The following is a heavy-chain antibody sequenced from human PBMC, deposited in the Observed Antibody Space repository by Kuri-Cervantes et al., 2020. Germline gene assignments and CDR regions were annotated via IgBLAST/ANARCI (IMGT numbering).Heavy chain of an antibody. CDR3: ARGVGTTQGKYFFDC. V-gene: IGHV3-23*01. Sequence: GGSLRLSCAASGFTFSSYWMSWVRQAPGRGLEWVSAISGSGTTTSYADSVKGRFTISRDNSQNTLYLQMTSLRAEDTAVYYCARGVGTTQGKYFFDCWGQGTLVTVSS. CDR2: ISGSGTTT. CDR1: GFTFSSYW. D-gene: IGHD1-1*01. J-gene: IGHJ4*02.